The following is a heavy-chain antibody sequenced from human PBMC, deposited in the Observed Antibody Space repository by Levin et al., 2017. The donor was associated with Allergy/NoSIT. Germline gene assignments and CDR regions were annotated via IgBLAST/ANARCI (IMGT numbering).Heavy chain of an antibody. CDR3: ARSDLYCSTGSCYSELDCFDI. CDR1: GGSISGYY. J-gene: IGHJ3*02. Sequence: SETLSLTCTVSGGSISGYYWNWIRQPPGKGLEWIGYIYDSGSTDYNPSLKSRVTISIDAAKKQFSLRLSSVTPADTALYSCARSDLYCSTGSCYSELDCFDIWGQGTVVTVSS. V-gene: IGHV4-59*01. D-gene: IGHD2-15*01. CDR2: IYDSGST.